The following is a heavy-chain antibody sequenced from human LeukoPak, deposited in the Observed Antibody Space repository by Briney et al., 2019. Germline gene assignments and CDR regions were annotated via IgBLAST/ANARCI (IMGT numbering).Heavy chain of an antibody. V-gene: IGHV3-23*01. Sequence: GGSLRLPCAASGFTLRNYWMGWVRQAPGQGLEWVSAISSGGSTSYADSAKGRFTISRDNSQDTLSLQMNSLRVEDTAVYYCAKERRAYDPWYFDLWGRGTLVTVSS. CDR3: AKERRAYDPWYFDL. D-gene: IGHD5-12*01. CDR1: GFTLRNYW. CDR2: ISSGGST. J-gene: IGHJ2*01.